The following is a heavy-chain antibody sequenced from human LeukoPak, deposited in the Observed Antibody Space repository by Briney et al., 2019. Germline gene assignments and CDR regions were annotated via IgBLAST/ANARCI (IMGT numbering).Heavy chain of an antibody. CDR3: ARGTYDFWSGYPGAFDI. V-gene: IGHV4-4*07. D-gene: IGHD3-3*01. J-gene: IGHJ3*02. Sequence: SETLSLTCTVSGGSISSYYWSWIRQPAGKGLEWIGRIYTSGSTNYNPSLKSRVTMSVDTSKNQFSLKLSSVTAADTAVYYCARGTYDFWSGYPGAFDIWGQGTMVTVSS. CDR2: IYTSGST. CDR1: GGSISSYY.